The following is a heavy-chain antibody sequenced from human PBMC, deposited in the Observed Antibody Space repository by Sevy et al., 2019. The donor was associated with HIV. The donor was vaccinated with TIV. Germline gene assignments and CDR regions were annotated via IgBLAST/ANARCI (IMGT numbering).Heavy chain of an antibody. CDR2: FDPEDGET. D-gene: IGHD3-22*01. CDR1: GXXXTQLS. V-gene: IGHV1-24*01. Sequence: ASVKVSCXVSGXXXTQLSMHWVXXAXGKGLEWMGSFDPEDGETLYAQKFQGRVTMTEDTSTDTAYMELRSLRSEDTAVYYCATTKDYYDSSGXXXDXWGQGTLVTVSS. J-gene: IGHJ4*02. CDR3: ATTKDYYDSSGXXXDX.